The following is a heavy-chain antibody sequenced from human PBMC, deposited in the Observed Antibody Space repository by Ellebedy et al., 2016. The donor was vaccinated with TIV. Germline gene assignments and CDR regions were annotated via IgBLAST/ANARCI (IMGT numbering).Heavy chain of an antibody. CDR3: ARLGYYNHWYFDL. V-gene: IGHV4-39*01. CDR1: GGSISSSIYY. J-gene: IGHJ2*01. D-gene: IGHD3-9*01. CDR2: MFYTGST. Sequence: MPSETLSLTCTVSGGSISSSIYYWAWHRQPPGKGLEWIGTMFYTGSTYYNPSLKSRVTITVDTSKNQFSLKLSSVTAADTAVYYCARLGYYNHWYFDLWGRGTLVTVSS.